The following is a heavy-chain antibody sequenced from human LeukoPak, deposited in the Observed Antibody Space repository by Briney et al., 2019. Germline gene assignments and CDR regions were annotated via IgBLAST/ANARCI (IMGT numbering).Heavy chain of an antibody. CDR1: GFTFSSYG. CDR3: AKDRGIFDRNVVVPAVLSGFDP. V-gene: IGHV3-30*02. D-gene: IGHD2-2*01. CDR2: IRYDGSNK. Sequence: GGSLRLSCAASGFTFSSYGMHWVRQAPGKGLEGVAFIRYDGSNKYYADSVKGRFTISRDNSKNTLYLQMNSLRAEDTAVYYCAKDRGIFDRNVVVPAVLSGFDPWGQGTLVTVSS. J-gene: IGHJ5*02.